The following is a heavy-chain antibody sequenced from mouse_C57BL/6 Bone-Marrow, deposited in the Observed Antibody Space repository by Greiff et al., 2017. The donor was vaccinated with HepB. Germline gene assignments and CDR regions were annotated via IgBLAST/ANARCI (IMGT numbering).Heavy chain of an antibody. Sequence: VQLQQPGAELVMPGASVKLSCKASGYTFTSYWMHWVKQRPGQGLEWIGEIDPSDSYTNYNQKFKGKSTLTVDKSSSTAYMQLSSLTSEDSAVYYCARYYDYDEGFAYWGQGTLVTVSA. CDR1: GYTFTSYW. V-gene: IGHV1-69*01. J-gene: IGHJ3*01. CDR2: IDPSDSYT. D-gene: IGHD2-4*01. CDR3: ARYYDYDEGFAY.